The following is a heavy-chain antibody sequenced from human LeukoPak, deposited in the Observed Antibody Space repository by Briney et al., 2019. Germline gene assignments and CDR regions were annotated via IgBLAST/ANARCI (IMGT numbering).Heavy chain of an antibody. Sequence: GGSLRLSCAASGFTFSSYGMHWVRQAPGKGLEWVAVIWYDGSNKYYADSVKGRFTISRDNSKNTLYLQMNSLRAEDMAVYYCAREVSGSYYFDYWGQGTLVTVSS. CDR1: GFTFSSYG. CDR3: AREVSGSYYFDY. CDR2: IWYDGSNK. V-gene: IGHV3-33*01. J-gene: IGHJ4*02. D-gene: IGHD1-26*01.